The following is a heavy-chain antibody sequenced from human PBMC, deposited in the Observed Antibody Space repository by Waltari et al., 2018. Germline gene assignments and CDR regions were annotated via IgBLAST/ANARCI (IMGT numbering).Heavy chain of an antibody. V-gene: IGHV1-2*02. CDR1: GYTFTGYY. CDR2: INPNSGGT. J-gene: IGHJ4*02. D-gene: IGHD2-2*01. CDR3: ARVRAGDIVVVPAAIFDY. Sequence: QVQLVQSGAEVKKPGASVTVSCKASGYTFTGYYMHWVRQAPGQGLEWMGWINPNSGGTNYAQKFQGRVTMTRDTSISTAYMELSRLRSDDTAVYYCARVRAGDIVVVPAAIFDYWGQGTLVTVSS.